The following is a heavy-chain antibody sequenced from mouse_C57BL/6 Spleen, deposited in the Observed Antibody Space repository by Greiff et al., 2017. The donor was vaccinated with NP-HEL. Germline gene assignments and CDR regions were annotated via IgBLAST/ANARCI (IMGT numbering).Heavy chain of an antibody. V-gene: IGHV1-4*01. CDR3: ARFNYFDY. CDR1: GYTFTSYT. CDR2: INPSSGYT. Sequence: QVQLQQSGAELARPGASVKMSCKASGYTFTSYTMHWVKQRPGQGLEWIGYINPSSGYTKYNQKFKDKATLTADKSSSTAYIHLSSLTSDDSAVYYCARFNYFDYWGQGTTLTVSS. J-gene: IGHJ2*01.